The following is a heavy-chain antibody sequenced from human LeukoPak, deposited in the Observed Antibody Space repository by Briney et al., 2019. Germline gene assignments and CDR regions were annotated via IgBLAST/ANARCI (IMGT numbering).Heavy chain of an antibody. CDR1: SGSISSNNYY. J-gene: IGHJ4*02. CDR3: ANSANYGGNSGYFDY. D-gene: IGHD4-23*01. Sequence: SETLSLTCSVSSGSISSNNYYWGWIRQPPGKGLEWIGSIYYSGNTYYNPSLESRVTISIDTSKNQFSLKLSSVTAADTAVYYCANSANYGGNSGYFDYWGQGTLVTVSS. CDR2: IYYSGNT. V-gene: IGHV4-39*01.